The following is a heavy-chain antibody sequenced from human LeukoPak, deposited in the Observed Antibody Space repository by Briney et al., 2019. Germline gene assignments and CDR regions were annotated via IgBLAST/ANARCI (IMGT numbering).Heavy chain of an antibody. J-gene: IGHJ4*02. CDR1: GGTFSSYA. D-gene: IGHD3-22*01. V-gene: IGHV1-69*13. CDR3: ARGRRINYYYDSSGPPGY. Sequence: SVTVSCKASGGTFSSYAINWVRQAPGQGLEWMGGIIPVFGTANYVQKFQGRVTITADESTSTAYMELSSLRSEDTAVYYCARGRRINYYYDSSGPPGYWGQGTLVTVSS. CDR2: IIPVFGTA.